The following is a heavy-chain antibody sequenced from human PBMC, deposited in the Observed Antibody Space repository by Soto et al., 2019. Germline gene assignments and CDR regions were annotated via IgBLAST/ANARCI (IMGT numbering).Heavy chain of an antibody. CDR1: GFTFSSYA. J-gene: IGHJ4*02. CDR2: IST. V-gene: IGHV3-23*01. D-gene: IGHD4-17*01. CDR3: TKENTPDYGDYVDY. Sequence: PGGSLTLSCAASGFTFSSYAMSWVRQAPGKGLKWISSISTYYADSVKGRFTISRDNSKNTMYLQMNTLRAEDTALYFCTKENTPDYGDYVDYWGQGTLVTVSS.